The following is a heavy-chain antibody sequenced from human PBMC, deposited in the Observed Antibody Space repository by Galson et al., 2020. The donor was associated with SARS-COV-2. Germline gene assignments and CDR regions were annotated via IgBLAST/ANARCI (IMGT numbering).Heavy chain of an antibody. CDR1: GFTFSSYA. CDR3: AKGLRQWLDFFDY. Sequence: GGSLRLSCAASGFTFSSYAMSWVRQAPGQGLEWVSTISAGAITYYADSVKDRFTITRDNSKDTLSLQMNSLRAAETAGYYCAKGLRQWLDFFDYWGQGTLVTVSS. D-gene: IGHD5-12*01. CDR2: ISAGAIT. V-gene: IGHV3-23*01. J-gene: IGHJ4*02.